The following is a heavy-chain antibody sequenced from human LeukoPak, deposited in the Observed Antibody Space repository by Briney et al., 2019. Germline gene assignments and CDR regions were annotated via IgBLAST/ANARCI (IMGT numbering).Heavy chain of an antibody. CDR2: NNGDGSTS. Sequence: GGSLRLSCVASGFSLSGYWMYWVRQAPGKGLMYIPRNNGDGSTSNYADVVKGRFTMSRDNVKNTLYLQMNSLRAEDTAVYYCARDRRRFFDYWGQGTLVTVPS. CDR1: GFSLSGYW. J-gene: IGHJ4*02. D-gene: IGHD3-3*01. V-gene: IGHV3-74*01. CDR3: ARDRRRFFDY.